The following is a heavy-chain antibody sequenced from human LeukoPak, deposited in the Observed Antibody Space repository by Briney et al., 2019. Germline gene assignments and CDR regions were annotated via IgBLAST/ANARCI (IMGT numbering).Heavy chain of an antibody. V-gene: IGHV4-39*07. J-gene: IGHJ3*02. D-gene: IGHD6-19*01. CDR1: GGSISSSSYC. CDR2: INHSGST. Sequence: SEILSLTCTVSGGSISSSSYCWGWIRQPPGQGLEWIGEINHSGSTNYNPSLKSRVTISVDTSKNQFSLKLSSVTAADTALYYCARFKWLDAFDIWGQGTMVTVSS. CDR3: ARFKWLDAFDI.